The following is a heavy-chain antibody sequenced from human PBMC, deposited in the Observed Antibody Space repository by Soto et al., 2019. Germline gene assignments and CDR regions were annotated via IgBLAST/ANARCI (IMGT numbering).Heavy chain of an antibody. CDR3: AKEVHRAYYYGSGSYYHPFDY. V-gene: IGHV3-9*01. D-gene: IGHD3-10*01. CDR2: ISWNSGSI. J-gene: IGHJ4*02. Sequence: GGSLRLSCAASGFTFDDYAMHWVRQAPGKGLEWVSGISWNSGSIGYADSVKGRFTISRDNAKNSLYLQMNSLRAEDTALYYCAKEVHRAYYYGSGSYYHPFDYWGQGTLVTVSS. CDR1: GFTFDDYA.